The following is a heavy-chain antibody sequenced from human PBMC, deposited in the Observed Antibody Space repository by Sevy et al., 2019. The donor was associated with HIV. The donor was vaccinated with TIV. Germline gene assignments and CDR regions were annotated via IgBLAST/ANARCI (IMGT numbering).Heavy chain of an antibody. V-gene: IGHV3-21*01. CDR1: GFTFSSYS. CDR3: TRDAGYSIAWSPSDY. J-gene: IGHJ4*02. D-gene: IGHD6-19*01. CDR2: ISSSSSYI. Sequence: GGSLRLSCAASGFTFSSYSMNWVRQAPGKGLEWVSSISSSSSYIYYADSVKGRFTISRDNPKNTLYLQMNSLRPEDTAVYYCTRDAGYSIAWSPSDYWGQGTLVTVSS.